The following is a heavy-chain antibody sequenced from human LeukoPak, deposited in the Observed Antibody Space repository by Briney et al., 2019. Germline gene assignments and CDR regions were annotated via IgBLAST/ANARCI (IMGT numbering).Heavy chain of an antibody. Sequence: SETLSLTCNVSGDTIISTTYCWVWIRQPPGKGLEWIGSIYSSGTTYYNASLKGRVTILVDTSKNQFSLNLNSVTAADTAVYYCVADPINFDYWGQGGLVTVSS. CDR2: IYSSGTT. CDR1: GDTIISTTYC. J-gene: IGHJ4*02. CDR3: VADPINFDY. V-gene: IGHV4-39*07.